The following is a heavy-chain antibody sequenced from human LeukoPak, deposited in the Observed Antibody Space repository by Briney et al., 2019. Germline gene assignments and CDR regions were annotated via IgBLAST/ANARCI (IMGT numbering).Heavy chain of an antibody. Sequence: PGGSLRLSCAASGFTFGSDWMSWVRQAPGKGLEYVANIREDGSEKYYVDSVKGRFTISRDNTKNSLYLQMNSLRGEDTAVYYCVRDGHQGIFTGGWGQGTLVTVSS. J-gene: IGHJ4*02. D-gene: IGHD2-15*01. V-gene: IGHV3-7*05. CDR1: GFTFGSDW. CDR2: IREDGSEK. CDR3: VRDGHQGIFTGG.